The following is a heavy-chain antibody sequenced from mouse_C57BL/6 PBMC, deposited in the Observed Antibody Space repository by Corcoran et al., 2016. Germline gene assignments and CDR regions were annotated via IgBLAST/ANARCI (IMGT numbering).Heavy chain of an antibody. CDR3: ARDYDGVYARDY. CDR2: IYWDDDK. CDR1: GFSLSTSGMG. D-gene: IGHD2-4*01. J-gene: IGHJ4*01. Sequence: QVTLKESGPGLLQSSQTLSLTCSFSGFSLSTSGMGVSWIRQPSGKGLEWLAHIYWDDDKRYNPSLKSRLTISKDTSRNQVFLKITSVDTADTATYYCARDYDGVYARDYWGQGTSVTVSS. V-gene: IGHV8-12*01.